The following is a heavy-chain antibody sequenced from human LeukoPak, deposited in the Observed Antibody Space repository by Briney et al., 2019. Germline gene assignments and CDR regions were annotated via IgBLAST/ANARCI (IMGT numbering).Heavy chain of an antibody. Sequence: SETLSLTCSVSGXSMNSYYWSWIRQSPGKGLEWIGYIYYSGSTNYNPSLKSRVTISVDTSKNQFSLKLSSVTAADTAVYYCARHVWLQPFDYWGQGTLVTVSS. CDR1: GXSMNSYY. V-gene: IGHV4-59*08. D-gene: IGHD3-9*01. J-gene: IGHJ4*02. CDR2: IYYSGST. CDR3: ARHVWLQPFDY.